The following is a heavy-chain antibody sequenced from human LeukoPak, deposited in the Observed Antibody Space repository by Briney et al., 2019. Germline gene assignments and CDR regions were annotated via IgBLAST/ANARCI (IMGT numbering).Heavy chain of an antibody. CDR3: ARDFGVGGGWLHRSGN. V-gene: IGHV4-34*01. Sequence: PSETLSLTCAVYGGSFSGYYWSWIRQPPGKGLEWIGEINHSGSTNYNPSLKSRVTISVDTSKNQFSLKLSSVTAADTAVYYCARDFGVGGGWLHRSGNWGQGTLVTVSS. D-gene: IGHD5-24*01. CDR2: INHSGST. CDR1: GGSFSGYY. J-gene: IGHJ4*02.